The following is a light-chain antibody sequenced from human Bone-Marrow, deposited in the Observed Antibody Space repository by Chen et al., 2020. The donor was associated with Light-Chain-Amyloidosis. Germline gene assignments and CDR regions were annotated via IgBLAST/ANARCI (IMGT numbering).Light chain of an antibody. CDR1: SSDVGGDNH. J-gene: IGLJ1*01. Sequence: QSALTQPASVSGSPGQSITISCTGTSSDVGGDNHVSWYQQHPDKAPKILIYEVTNRPSWVPDRFSGSKSDNAASLTISELQTEDEAYYFCSSYTITNTLVFGSGTRVTVL. V-gene: IGLV2-14*01. CDR2: EVT. CDR3: SSYTITNTLV.